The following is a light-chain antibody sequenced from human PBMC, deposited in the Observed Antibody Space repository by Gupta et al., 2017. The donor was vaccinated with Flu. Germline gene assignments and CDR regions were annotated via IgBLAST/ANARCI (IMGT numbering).Light chain of an antibody. Sequence: QLVLTQSPSASASLRASVKLTCTLSSGHSSYAIAWHQQQPDKGPRYLMKLNSDGSHSKGDGIPDRFSGSSSGAERYLTISSLQSEDEADYYCQTWGTGIWVFGGGTKLTVL. CDR1: SGHSSYA. CDR3: QTWGTGIWV. V-gene: IGLV4-69*01. CDR2: LNSDGSH. J-gene: IGLJ3*02.